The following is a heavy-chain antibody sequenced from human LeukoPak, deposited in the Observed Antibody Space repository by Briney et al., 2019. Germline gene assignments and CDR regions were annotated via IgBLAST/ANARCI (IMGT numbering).Heavy chain of an antibody. CDR1: GYTFTGYY. Sequence: ASVKVSCKASGYTFTGYYMHWVRQAPGQGLEWMGWISAYSGNANYADNLQGRLTTTTDTSTSTAHMELRSLRSDDTAVYYCVRVAMIRGVVFKNWFDSWGQGSLVTVSS. CDR2: ISAYSGNA. V-gene: IGHV1-18*04. CDR3: VRVAMIRGVVFKNWFDS. J-gene: IGHJ5*01. D-gene: IGHD3-10*01.